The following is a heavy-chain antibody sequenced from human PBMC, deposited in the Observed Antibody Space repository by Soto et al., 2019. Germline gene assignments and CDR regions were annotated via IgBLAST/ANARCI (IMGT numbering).Heavy chain of an antibody. Sequence: GGSLRLSCAASGFTFSSYGMHWVRQAPGKGLEWVAVIWYDGSNKYYADSVKGRFTISRDNSKNTLYLQMNSLRAEDTAVYYCARDQRYYDFWSGYQDYWGQGTLVTVSS. CDR2: IWYDGSNK. J-gene: IGHJ4*02. CDR1: GFTFSSYG. D-gene: IGHD3-3*01. CDR3: ARDQRYYDFWSGYQDY. V-gene: IGHV3-33*01.